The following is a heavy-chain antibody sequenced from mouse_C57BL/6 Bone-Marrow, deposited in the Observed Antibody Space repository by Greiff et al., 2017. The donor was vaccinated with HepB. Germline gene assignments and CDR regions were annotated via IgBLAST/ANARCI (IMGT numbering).Heavy chain of an antibody. CDR3: KRPSNYLAWFAY. D-gene: IGHD2-5*01. CDR1: GYTFTDYE. CDR2: IDPETGGT. J-gene: IGHJ3*01. V-gene: IGHV1-15*01. Sequence: QVQLQQSGAELVRPGASVTLSCKASGYTFTDYEMHWVKQTPVHGLEWIGAIDPETGGTAYNQKFKGKGILTADNSSSTAYMELRSLTSEDSAVYYCKRPSNYLAWFAYWGQGTLVTVSA.